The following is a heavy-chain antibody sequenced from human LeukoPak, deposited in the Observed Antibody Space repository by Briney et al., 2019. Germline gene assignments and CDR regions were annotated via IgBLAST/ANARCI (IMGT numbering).Heavy chain of an antibody. D-gene: IGHD3-22*01. CDR2: ITYDGSNK. V-gene: IGHV3-30*18. Sequence: PGGSLRLSCAASGFTFSSYGMHWVRQAPGKGLEWVAVITYDGSNKYYADSVKGRFTISRDNSKNTLYLQMNSLRAEDTAVYYCAKDIGYDINPRYFDLWGRGTLVTVSS. J-gene: IGHJ2*01. CDR3: AKDIGYDINPRYFDL. CDR1: GFTFSSYG.